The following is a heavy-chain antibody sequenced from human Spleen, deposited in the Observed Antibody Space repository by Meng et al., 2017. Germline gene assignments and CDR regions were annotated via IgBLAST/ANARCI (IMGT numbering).Heavy chain of an antibody. CDR2: IYSGGNT. CDR1: GFSVSHNY. D-gene: IGHD1-1*01. Sequence: GESLKISCAASGFSVSHNYMSWVRQAPGKGLEWVSVIYSGGNTYYADSVKGRFTISRDNSKNSVFLQINSLRAEDTALYYCTNDRLTHWGQGALGTGAS. CDR3: TNDRLTH. J-gene: IGHJ1*01. V-gene: IGHV3-66*02.